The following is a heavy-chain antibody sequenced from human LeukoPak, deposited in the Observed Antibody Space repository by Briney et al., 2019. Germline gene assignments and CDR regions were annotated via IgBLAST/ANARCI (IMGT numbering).Heavy chain of an antibody. Sequence: SVKVSCKASGGTFSSYAISWVRQAPGQGLEWMGGIIPIFGTANYAQKFQGRVTITADESTSTAYMELSSLRSEDTAVYYCARDYYDILTGYYNPSGNDYWGQGALVTVSS. CDR2: IIPIFGTA. CDR1: GGTFSSYA. CDR3: ARDYYDILTGYYNPSGNDY. D-gene: IGHD3-9*01. V-gene: IGHV1-69*13. J-gene: IGHJ4*02.